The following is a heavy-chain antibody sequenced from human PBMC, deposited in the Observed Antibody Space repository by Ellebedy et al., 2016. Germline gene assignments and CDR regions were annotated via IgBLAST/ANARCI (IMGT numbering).Heavy chain of an antibody. J-gene: IGHJ4*02. Sequence: GESLKISCAASGFTFSSYAMHWVRQAPGKGLEWVAVISYDGSNKYYADSVKGRFTISRDNSKNTLYLQMNSLRAEDTAVYYCARGMQIFGNYYLDHWGQGTLVTVSS. D-gene: IGHD3-3*01. CDR3: ARGMQIFGNYYLDH. CDR2: ISYDGSNK. V-gene: IGHV3-30*04. CDR1: GFTFSSYA.